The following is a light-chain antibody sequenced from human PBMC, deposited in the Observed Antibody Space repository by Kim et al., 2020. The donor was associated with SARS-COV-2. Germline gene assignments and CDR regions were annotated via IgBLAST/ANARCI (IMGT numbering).Light chain of an antibody. V-gene: IGKV1-5*03. CDR1: QNINSW. CDR2: KAS. CDR3: QQYNAHRT. Sequence: DIQMTQSPSTLSASVGDRVTITCRASQNINSWLAWHQQKPGKAPKLLIYKASSLESGVPSRFSGSGSGTEFTLTISLQPDDFATYYCQQYNAHRTFGQGTKVDIK. J-gene: IGKJ1*01.